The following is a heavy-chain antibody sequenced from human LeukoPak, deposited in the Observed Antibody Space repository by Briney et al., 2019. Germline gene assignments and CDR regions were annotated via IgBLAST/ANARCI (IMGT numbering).Heavy chain of an antibody. D-gene: IGHD3-22*01. CDR2: IYYSGST. CDR1: GGSISSGDYY. J-gene: IGHJ4*02. Sequence: PSQTLSLTCTVSGGSISSGDYYWSWIRQPPGKGLEWIVYIYYSGSTYYNPSLKSRVTISVDTSKNQFSLKLSSVTAADTAVYYCARDAHYYDSSGYYYFDYWGQGTLVTVSS. V-gene: IGHV4-30-4*01. CDR3: ARDAHYYDSSGYYYFDY.